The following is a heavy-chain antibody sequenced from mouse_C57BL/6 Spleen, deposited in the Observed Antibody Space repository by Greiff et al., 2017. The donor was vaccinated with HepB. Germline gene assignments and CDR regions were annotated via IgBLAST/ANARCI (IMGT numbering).Heavy chain of an antibody. V-gene: IGHV1-18*01. D-gene: IGHD1-1*01. CDR2: INPNNGGT. CDR1: GYTFTDYN. J-gene: IGHJ3*01. CDR3: ARPPLYGSPWFAY. Sequence: DVQLQESGPELVKPGASVKIPCKASGYTFTDYNMDWVKQSHGKSLEWIGDINPNNGGTIYNQKFKGKATLTVDKSSSTAYMELRSLTSEDTAVYYCARPPLYGSPWFAYWGQGTLVTVSA.